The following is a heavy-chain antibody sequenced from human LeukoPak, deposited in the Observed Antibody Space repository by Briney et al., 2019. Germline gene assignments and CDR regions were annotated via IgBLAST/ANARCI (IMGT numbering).Heavy chain of an antibody. D-gene: IGHD4-17*01. CDR2: IDHSGST. CDR3: ARLKATVSIHAYFDY. J-gene: IGHJ4*02. Sequence: SETLSLTCTVSGGSFSSYCWTWIRQPPGKGLEWIGYIDHSGSTNYNPSLKSRVTISSDTSKNQFSLELSSVTAADTAVYYCARLKATVSIHAYFDYWGQGTLVTVSS. V-gene: IGHV4-59*01. CDR1: GGSFSSYC.